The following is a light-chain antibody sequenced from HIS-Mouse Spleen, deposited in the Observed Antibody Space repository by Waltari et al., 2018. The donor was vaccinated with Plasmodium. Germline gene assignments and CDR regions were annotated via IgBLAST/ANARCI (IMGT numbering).Light chain of an antibody. CDR3: CSYAGSSTYV. CDR2: EGS. J-gene: IGLJ1*01. CDR1: SSDVGCYNL. V-gene: IGLV2-23*01. Sequence: QSALTQPASVSGSPGQSITISCTGTSSDVGCYNLVYWYQQHPGKAPKLMIYEGSKRPSGVSNRFSGSKSGNTASLTISGLQAEDEADYYCCSYAGSSTYVFGTGTKVTVL.